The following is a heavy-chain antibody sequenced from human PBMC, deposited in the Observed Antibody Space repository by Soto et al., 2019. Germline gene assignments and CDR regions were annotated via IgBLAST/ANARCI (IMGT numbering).Heavy chain of an antibody. V-gene: IGHV1-18*01. D-gene: IGHD2-2*01. CDR3: AREYCSSTSCYGPDY. J-gene: IGHJ4*02. CDR2: TSAHNDNT. Sequence: QVQLVQSGAEVKQPGASVKVSCKASGYTFTSYGISWVRQAPGQGLEWMGWTSAHNDNTNYAQKFQGRVTMTTDTSTSTAYMELRSLRSDDTAVYYCAREYCSSTSCYGPDYWGQGTLVTVSS. CDR1: GYTFTSYG.